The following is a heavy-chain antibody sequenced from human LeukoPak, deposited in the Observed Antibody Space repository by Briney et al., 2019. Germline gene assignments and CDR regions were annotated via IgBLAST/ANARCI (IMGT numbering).Heavy chain of an antibody. V-gene: IGHV3-23*01. Sequence: GRSLRLSCAASGFTLSSYGMHWVRQAPGKGLEWVSTISGSGGSTYYADSVKGRFTISRDNSKNTLYLQMNSLRAEDTAVYYCASRHCSGGSCFDYWGQGTMVTVSS. CDR2: ISGSGGST. J-gene: IGHJ3*01. D-gene: IGHD2-15*01. CDR3: ASRHCSGGSCFDY. CDR1: GFTLSSYG.